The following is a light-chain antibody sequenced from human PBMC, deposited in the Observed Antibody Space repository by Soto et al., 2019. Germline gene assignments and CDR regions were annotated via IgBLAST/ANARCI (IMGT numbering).Light chain of an antibody. J-gene: IGLJ1*01. V-gene: IGLV2-8*01. Sequence: QSVLTQPPSASGSPGQSVTISCTGTRSDVGGYKYVSWYQQHPGKAPKLMIFEVNKRPPGVPDHFSGSKSGNTASLTVSRLQAKDEADCYCRSYAGINNLGVFGTGTKLTVL. CDR2: EVN. CDR1: RSDVGGYKY. CDR3: RSYAGINNLGV.